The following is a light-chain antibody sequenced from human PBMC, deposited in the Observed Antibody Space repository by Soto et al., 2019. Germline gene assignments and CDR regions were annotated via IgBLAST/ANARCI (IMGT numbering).Light chain of an antibody. CDR1: QRISNW. CDR2: KAS. V-gene: IGKV1-5*03. J-gene: IGKJ1*01. CDR3: QHYNSYSEA. Sequence: DIQMTQSPSTLSASVGDRVTITCRASQRISNWLAWYQQKPGKAPKLLIYKASHLESGVPSRFSGSGSGTEFTLTISSLQPDDFATYYCQHYNSYSEAFGQGTKVDIK.